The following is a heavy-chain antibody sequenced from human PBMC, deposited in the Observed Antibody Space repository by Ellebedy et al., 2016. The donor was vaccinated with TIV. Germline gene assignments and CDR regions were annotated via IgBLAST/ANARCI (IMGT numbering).Heavy chain of an antibody. V-gene: IGHV1-46*01. D-gene: IGHD2-2*01. CDR2: INPSGGSI. CDR1: GYTFTSYH. CDR3: ARGYAEHDY. J-gene: IGHJ4*02. Sequence: ASVKVSXXASGYTFTSYHMHWVRQAPGQGLVWMGMINPSGGSINYAQKFRGRVTMTRDTSTSTVYMELSSLRSDDTAVYYCARGYAEHDYWGQGTLVTVSS.